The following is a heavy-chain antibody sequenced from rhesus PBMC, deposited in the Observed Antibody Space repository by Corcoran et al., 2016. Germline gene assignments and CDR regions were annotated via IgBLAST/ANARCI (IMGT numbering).Heavy chain of an antibody. Sequence: QVQLQESGPGLVKPSATLSLTCAVSGGSLSGYSWNRLRQPPGTGLEWIGYLGGSSGRTDYNPSLKSRVTISTDTAKNQFSLKLSSVTAADTAVYYCARMWSTTVTPDVWGRGVLVTVSS. D-gene: IGHD4-35*01. J-gene: IGHJ5-2*02. CDR2: LGGSSGRT. V-gene: IGHV4-165*02. CDR1: GGSLSGYS. CDR3: ARMWSTTVTPDV.